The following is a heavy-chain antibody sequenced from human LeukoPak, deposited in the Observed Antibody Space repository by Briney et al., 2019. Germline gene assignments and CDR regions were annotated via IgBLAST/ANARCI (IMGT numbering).Heavy chain of an antibody. CDR2: IIPIFGTA. CDR3: ASTYGSGSYRIRAQYYFDY. V-gene: IGHV1-69*13. Sequence: SVKVSCKASGGTLSSYAISWVRQAPGQGLEWMGGIIPIFGTANYAQKFQGRVTITADESTSTAYMELSSLRSEDTAVYYCASTYGSGSYRIRAQYYFDYWGQGTLVTVSS. CDR1: GGTLSSYA. J-gene: IGHJ4*02. D-gene: IGHD3-10*01.